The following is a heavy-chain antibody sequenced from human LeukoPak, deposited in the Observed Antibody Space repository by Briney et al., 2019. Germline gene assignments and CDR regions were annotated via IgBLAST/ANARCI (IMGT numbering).Heavy chain of an antibody. CDR2: IIPIFGTA. D-gene: IGHD5-18*01. J-gene: IGHJ5*02. CDR3: ARDLRQVDTAMATEYNWFDP. CDR1: GGTFSSYA. Sequence: EASVKVSCKASGGTFSSYAISWVRQAPGQGLEWMGRIIPIFGTANYAQKLQGRVTITTDESTSTAYMELSSLRSEDTAVYYCARDLRQVDTAMATEYNWFDPWGQGTLVTVSS. V-gene: IGHV1-69*05.